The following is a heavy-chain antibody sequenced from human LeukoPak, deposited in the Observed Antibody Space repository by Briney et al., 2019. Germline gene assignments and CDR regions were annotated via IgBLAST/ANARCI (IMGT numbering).Heavy chain of an antibody. CDR2: IYHSGST. V-gene: IGHV4-4*02. J-gene: IGHJ4*02. CDR1: GGSISSSNW. Sequence: SETLSLTCAVSGGSISSSNWWSWVRQPPGKGLEWIGEIYHSGSTNYNPSLKSRVTISVDKSKNQFSLKLSSVTAADTAVYYCARRGDNWNYIRSFDYWGQGTLVTVSS. D-gene: IGHD1-7*01. CDR3: ARRGDNWNYIRSFDY.